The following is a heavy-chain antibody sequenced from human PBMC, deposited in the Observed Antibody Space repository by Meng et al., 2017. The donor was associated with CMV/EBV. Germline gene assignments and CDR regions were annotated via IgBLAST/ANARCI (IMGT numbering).Heavy chain of an antibody. J-gene: IGHJ3*02. CDR3: ARKNLEWLDAFDI. CDR1: GFTFSSYA. CDR2: ISYDGSNK. Sequence: GESLKISCAASGFTFSSYAMHWVRQAPGKGLERVAVISYDGSNKYYADSVKGRFTISRDNSKNTLYLQMNGLRAEDTAVYYCARKNLEWLDAFDIWGQGTMVTVSS. D-gene: IGHD3-3*01. V-gene: IGHV3-30-3*01.